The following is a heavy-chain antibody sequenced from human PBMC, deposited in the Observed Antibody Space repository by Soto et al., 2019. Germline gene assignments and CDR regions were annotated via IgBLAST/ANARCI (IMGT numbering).Heavy chain of an antibody. D-gene: IGHD6-13*01. J-gene: IGHJ4*02. Sequence: GASVKVSCKASGYTFNGYYMHCVLQSPVQALDWMGWINPNSGGTKYAQKFQGRVTLTRDTSNTTVYMEVSSLKSDDTAVYFCARDRGSTWYIDDYWGQGTLVTVSS. CDR3: ARDRGSTWYIDDY. V-gene: IGHV1-2*03. CDR1: GYTFNGYY. CDR2: INPNSGGT.